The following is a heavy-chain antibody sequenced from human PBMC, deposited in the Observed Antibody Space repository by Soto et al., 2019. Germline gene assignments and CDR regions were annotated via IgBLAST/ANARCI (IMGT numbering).Heavy chain of an antibody. CDR3: AGDYDSKSNY. V-gene: IGHV4-34*01. D-gene: IGHD3-3*01. Sequence: SETLSLTCAVYGESFSGYYWSWIRQPPGKGLEWIGEINHSGSTNYNPSIKSRVTISVDTSKNQFSLKLSSVTAADTAVYYCAGDYDSKSNYWGQGTLVTVSS. CDR2: INHSGST. CDR1: GESFSGYY. J-gene: IGHJ4*02.